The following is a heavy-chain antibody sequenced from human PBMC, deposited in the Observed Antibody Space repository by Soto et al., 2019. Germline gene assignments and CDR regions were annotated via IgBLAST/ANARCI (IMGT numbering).Heavy chain of an antibody. Sequence: GGSLRLSCAASGFTFSSYGMHWVRQAPGKGLEWVAVISYDGSNKYYADSVKGRFTISRDNSKNTLYLQMNSLRAEDTAVYYCAKGRGDTAMVPFDYWGQGTLVTVSS. D-gene: IGHD5-18*01. V-gene: IGHV3-30*18. CDR1: GFTFSSYG. CDR2: ISYDGSNK. CDR3: AKGRGDTAMVPFDY. J-gene: IGHJ4*02.